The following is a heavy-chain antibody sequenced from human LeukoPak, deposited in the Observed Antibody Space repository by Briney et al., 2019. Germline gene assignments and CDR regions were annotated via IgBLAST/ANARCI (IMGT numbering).Heavy chain of an antibody. D-gene: IGHD3-10*01. J-gene: IGHJ4*02. CDR1: GGSISSYY. V-gene: IGHV4-59*01. Sequence: SETLSPTCTVSGGSISSYYWSWIRQPPGKGLEWIGYIYYSGSTNYNPSLKSRVTISVDTSKNQFSLKLSSVTAADTAVYYCARGSSGWLTFDYWGQGTLVTVSS. CDR3: ARGSSGWLTFDY. CDR2: IYYSGST.